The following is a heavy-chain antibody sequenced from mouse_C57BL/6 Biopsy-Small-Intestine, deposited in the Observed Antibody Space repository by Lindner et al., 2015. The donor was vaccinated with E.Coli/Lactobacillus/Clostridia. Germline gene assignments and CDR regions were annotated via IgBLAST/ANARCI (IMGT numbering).Heavy chain of an antibody. V-gene: IGHV1-18*01. Sequence: EVQLQESGPELVKPGASVKIPCKASGYTFTDYNMDWVKQSHGKSLEWIGNINPNSGGTVHNQKFKGKATLTVDKSSSTAYMELRSLTSEDTAVYYCARGEGDVRYTMDYWGQGTSVTVSP. CDR1: GYTFTDYN. CDR3: ARGEGDVRYTMDY. D-gene: IGHD3-3*01. J-gene: IGHJ4*01. CDR2: INPNSGGT.